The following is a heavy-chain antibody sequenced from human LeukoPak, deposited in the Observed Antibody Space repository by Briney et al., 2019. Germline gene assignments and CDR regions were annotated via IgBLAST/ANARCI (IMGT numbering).Heavy chain of an antibody. J-gene: IGHJ6*03. CDR3: ARVDGSSSWYGGSYYYYYMDV. CDR1: GGSFSGYY. CDR2: INHSGST. V-gene: IGHV4-34*01. D-gene: IGHD6-13*01. Sequence: SETLSLTCAVYGGSFSGYYWSWIRQPPGKGLGWIGEINHSGSTNYNPSLKSRVTISVDTSKNQFSLKLSSVTAADTAVYYCARVDGSSSWYGGSYYYYYMDVWGKGTTDTVSS.